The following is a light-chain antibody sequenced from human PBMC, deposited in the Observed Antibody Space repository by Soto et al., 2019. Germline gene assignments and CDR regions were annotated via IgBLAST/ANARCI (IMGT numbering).Light chain of an antibody. V-gene: IGKV2D-29*01. Sequence: DVLITHTPLSLSVSPLQAASSSGKSRQRLVSSEGKTYFYWYLQKPGQPPQLLIYEVSNRFSGVPDRFSGSGSGTDFTLKISRVEAEDVGVYYCMQSVQHPWTFGQGTKVDIK. J-gene: IGKJ1*01. CDR3: MQSVQHPWT. CDR1: QRLVSSEGKTY. CDR2: EVS.